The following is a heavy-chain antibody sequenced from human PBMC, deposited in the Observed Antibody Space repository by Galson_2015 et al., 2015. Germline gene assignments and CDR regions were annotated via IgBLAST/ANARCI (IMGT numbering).Heavy chain of an antibody. CDR2: ISGSGGST. Sequence: SLRLCCAASGFTFSSYAMSWVRQAPGKGLEWVSAISGSGGSTYYADSVKGRFNIYRDNSKNTLYLQMNSLRAEDTAVYYCAKRAGTSPLYYYYMDVWGKGTTVTVSS. J-gene: IGHJ6*03. V-gene: IGHV3-23*01. CDR1: GFTFSSYA. CDR3: AKRAGTSPLYYYYMDV. D-gene: IGHD6-19*01.